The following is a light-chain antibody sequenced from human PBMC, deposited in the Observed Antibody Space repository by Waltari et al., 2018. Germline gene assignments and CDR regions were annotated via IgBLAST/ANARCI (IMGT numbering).Light chain of an antibody. CDR1: QSVSSSY. CDR2: GAS. Sequence: EIVFTQSPGTLSLSPGERPTLSCRASQSVSSSYLAWYQQKPGQAPRLLIYGASSRATGIPDRFSGSGSGTDFTLTISRLEPEDFAVYYCQQYGSSPLTFGGGTKVEIK. J-gene: IGKJ4*01. CDR3: QQYGSSPLT. V-gene: IGKV3-20*01.